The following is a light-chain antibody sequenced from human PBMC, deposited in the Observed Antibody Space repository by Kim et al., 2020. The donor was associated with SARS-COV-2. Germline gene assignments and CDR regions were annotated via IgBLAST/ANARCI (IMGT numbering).Light chain of an antibody. CDR2: GAS. Sequence: PGDRATPSCRASQSFSSNLAWYQQKPGQAPRLLIYGASTRATGIPARFSGSGSGTEFTLTISSLQSEDFAVYYCQQYNNWPPPITFGQGTRLEIK. CDR1: QSFSSN. J-gene: IGKJ5*01. CDR3: QQYNNWPPPIT. V-gene: IGKV3-15*01.